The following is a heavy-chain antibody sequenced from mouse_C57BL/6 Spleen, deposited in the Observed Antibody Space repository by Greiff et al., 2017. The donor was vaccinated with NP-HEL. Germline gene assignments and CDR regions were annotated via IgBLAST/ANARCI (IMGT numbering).Heavy chain of an antibody. CDR1: GYTFTSYW. V-gene: IGHV1-52*01. CDR3: ARDDYDEGVFAY. CDR2: IDPSDSET. J-gene: IGHJ3*01. Sequence: QVQLQQPGAELVRPGSSVKLSCKASGYTFTSYWMHWVKQRPIQGLEWIGNIDPSDSETHYNQKFKDKATLTVDKSSSTAYMQLSSLTSEDSAVYYCARDDYDEGVFAYWGQGTLVTVSA. D-gene: IGHD2-4*01.